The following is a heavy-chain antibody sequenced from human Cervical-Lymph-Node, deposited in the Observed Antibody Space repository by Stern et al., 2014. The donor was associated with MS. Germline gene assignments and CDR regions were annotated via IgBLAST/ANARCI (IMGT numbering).Heavy chain of an antibody. Sequence: VQLVQSGAEVKKPGSSVKVSCKASGGTFSSYTISWVRQAPGQGLEWMGRIIPILGIANYAQKFQGRVTITADKSTSTAYMELSSLRSEDTAVYYCARAEMATISFFDYWGQGTLVTVSS. V-gene: IGHV1-69*04. CDR1: GGTFSSYT. CDR2: IIPILGIA. J-gene: IGHJ4*02. CDR3: ARAEMATISFFDY. D-gene: IGHD5-24*01.